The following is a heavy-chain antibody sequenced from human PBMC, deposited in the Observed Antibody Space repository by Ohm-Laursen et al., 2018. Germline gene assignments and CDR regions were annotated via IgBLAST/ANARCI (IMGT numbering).Heavy chain of an antibody. V-gene: IGHV3-23*01. CDR2: ISGSGGTT. D-gene: IGHD3-22*01. CDR3: ARDHEGFDDSGYYYRAADT. CDR1: GFTFSSYD. Sequence: SLRLSCAASGFTFSSYDMSWVRQAPGKGLEWVSVISGSGGTTYYADSVKGRFTISRDNSKSTLYLQMNSLRAEDTAVYYCARDHEGFDDSGYYYRAADTWGQGTLVTVSS. J-gene: IGHJ5*02.